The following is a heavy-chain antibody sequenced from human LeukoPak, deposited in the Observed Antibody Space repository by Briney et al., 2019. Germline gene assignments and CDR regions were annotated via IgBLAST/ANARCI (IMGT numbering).Heavy chain of an antibody. Sequence: VASVKVSCKASGYTFTSYAIHWVRQAPGQRLEWMGWISAGNGNTKYSQNFQGRVTFISNTSATTAFMELSSLRSEDAAEYYCARDSGSGNNDYWGQGTLVTVSS. D-gene: IGHD1-26*01. V-gene: IGHV1-3*01. CDR3: ARDSGSGNNDY. J-gene: IGHJ4*02. CDR1: GYTFTSYA. CDR2: ISAGNGNT.